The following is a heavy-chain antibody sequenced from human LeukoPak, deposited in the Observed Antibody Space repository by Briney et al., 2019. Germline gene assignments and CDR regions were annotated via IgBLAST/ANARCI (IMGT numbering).Heavy chain of an antibody. V-gene: IGHV3-30*02. CDR2: IRYDGSNK. Sequence: GGSLRLSCAASGFTFSSYGMHWVRQAPGKGLEWVAFIRYDGSNKYYADSVKGRFTISRDNSKNTLYLQMNSLRAEDTAVYYCARDRGQLVIPFFFDYWGQGILVTVSS. CDR3: ARDRGQLVIPFFFDY. D-gene: IGHD3-9*01. CDR1: GFTFSSYG. J-gene: IGHJ4*02.